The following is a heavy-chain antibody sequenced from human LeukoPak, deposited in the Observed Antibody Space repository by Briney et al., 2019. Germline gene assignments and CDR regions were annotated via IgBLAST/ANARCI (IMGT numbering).Heavy chain of an antibody. Sequence: PGGSLRLSCAASGFTFANYAMVWVRQTPGKRLQWVSAIKSGGYTYYADSVQGRFTMSRDNSKNTLFLQMNSLRAEDTAVYYCARDPNGDYIGAFDFQRWGQGTQVTVSS. CDR1: GFTFANYA. J-gene: IGHJ1*01. V-gene: IGHV3-23*01. CDR3: ARDPNGDYIGAFDFQR. D-gene: IGHD4-17*01. CDR2: IKSGGYT.